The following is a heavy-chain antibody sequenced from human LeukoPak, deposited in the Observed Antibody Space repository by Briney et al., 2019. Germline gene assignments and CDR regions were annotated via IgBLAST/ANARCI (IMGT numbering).Heavy chain of an antibody. CDR3: ARHQRSSWSHRPYNWFDP. V-gene: IGHV4-4*09. D-gene: IGHD6-13*01. Sequence: SETLSLTCTVSGGSISSYYWSWIRQPPGKGLEWIGYIYTSGSTNYNPSLKSRVTISVDASKNQFSLKLSSVTAADTAVYYCARHQRSSWSHRPYNWFDPWGQGTLVTVSS. CDR1: GGSISSYY. CDR2: IYTSGST. J-gene: IGHJ5*02.